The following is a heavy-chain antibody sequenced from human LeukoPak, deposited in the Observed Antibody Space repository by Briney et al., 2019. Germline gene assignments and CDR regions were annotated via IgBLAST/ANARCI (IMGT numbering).Heavy chain of an antibody. CDR1: GYSISSGYY. CDR3: ARGDPSDFWSGSLYYLDY. Sequence: SETLSLTCTVSGYSISSGYYWGWIRQPPGKGLEWIGSIYHSGSTYYNPSLKSRVTISVDTSKNQFSLKLSSVTAADTAVYYCARGDPSDFWSGSLYYLDYWGQGTLVTVSS. V-gene: IGHV4-38-2*02. CDR2: IYHSGST. D-gene: IGHD3-3*01. J-gene: IGHJ4*02.